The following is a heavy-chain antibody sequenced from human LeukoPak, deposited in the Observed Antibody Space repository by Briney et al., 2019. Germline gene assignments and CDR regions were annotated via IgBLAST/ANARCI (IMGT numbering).Heavy chain of an antibody. Sequence: PGVSLRLSCAASGFAVSSSYMTWVRQSPGKGLEWVSVIYSGGSTYYADSVKGRFTISRDNSKNTLYLQMNSLRAVDTAVYYCARAAARPMNFDYWGQGTLVTVSS. D-gene: IGHD6-6*01. CDR3: ARAAARPMNFDY. V-gene: IGHV3-53*01. CDR1: GFAVSSSY. J-gene: IGHJ4*02. CDR2: IYSGGST.